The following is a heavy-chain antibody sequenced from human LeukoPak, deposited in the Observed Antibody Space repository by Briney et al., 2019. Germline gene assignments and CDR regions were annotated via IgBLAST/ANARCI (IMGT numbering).Heavy chain of an antibody. J-gene: IGHJ5*02. CDR2: IIPIFGTA. CDR3: ARLNSYFGRVFDP. V-gene: IGHV1-69*05. D-gene: IGHD3-9*01. CDR1: GGTFSSYA. Sequence: ASVKASCKASGGTFSSYAISWVRQAPGQGLEWMGGIIPIFGTANYAQNFQGRVTMTRDTSISTAYMELSRLRSDDTAVYYCARLNSYFGRVFDPWGQGTLVTVSS.